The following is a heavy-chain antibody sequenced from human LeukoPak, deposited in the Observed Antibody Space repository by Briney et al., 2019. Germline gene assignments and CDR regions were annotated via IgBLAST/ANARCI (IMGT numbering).Heavy chain of an antibody. CDR1: GGSIGSGGYY. CDR3: ARTIRFLEWSDWFDP. Sequence: SQTLSLTCTVSGGSIGSGGYYWSWIRQHPGKGLEWIGYIYYSGSTYYNPSLKSRVTISVDTSKNQFSLKLSSVTAADTAVYYCARTIRFLEWSDWFDPWGQGTLVTVSS. CDR2: IYYSGST. D-gene: IGHD3-3*01. V-gene: IGHV4-31*03. J-gene: IGHJ5*02.